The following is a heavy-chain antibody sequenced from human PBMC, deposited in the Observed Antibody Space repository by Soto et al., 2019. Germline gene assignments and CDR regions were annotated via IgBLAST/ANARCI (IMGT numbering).Heavy chain of an antibody. J-gene: IGHJ2*01. Sequence: LRLSCAASGFIFSNYGMHWVRQAPGKGLEWVAVIWYDGSHESYADSVKGRFTISRDNSKNTLFLQMNSLRAEDTAVYYCARDRYSYDSRAYQGVDWYFDLWGRGTLVTVSS. D-gene: IGHD3-22*01. CDR3: ARDRYSYDSRAYQGVDWYFDL. CDR2: IWYDGSHE. V-gene: IGHV3-33*01. CDR1: GFIFSNYG.